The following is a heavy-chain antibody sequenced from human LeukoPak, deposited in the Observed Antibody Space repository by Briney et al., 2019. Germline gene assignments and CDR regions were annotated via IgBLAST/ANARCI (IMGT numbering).Heavy chain of an antibody. CDR1: GYTFTSYY. V-gene: IGHV1-46*01. D-gene: IGHD5-18*01. CDR2: INPSGGGT. J-gene: IGHJ4*02. Sequence: VASVTVSCTASGYTFTSYYMHWVRQAPGQGLEWMGIINPSGGGTSYAQKFQGRVTMTRDTSTSTVYMELSSLRSEDTAVYYCARDYTAMATDYWGQGTLVTVSS. CDR3: ARDYTAMATDY.